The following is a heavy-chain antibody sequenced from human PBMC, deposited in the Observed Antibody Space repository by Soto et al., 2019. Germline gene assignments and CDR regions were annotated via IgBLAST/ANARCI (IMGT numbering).Heavy chain of an antibody. CDR1: GYPFPSYD. CDR2: MNPKSGNT. V-gene: IGHV1-8*01. J-gene: IGHJ4*02. D-gene: IGHD6-13*01. Sequence: ASVTFYWKASGYPFPSYDINWVRQATGQGLEWIGWMNPKSGNTGSAQKFQGRVTMTRNTSISTAYMELSSLRSEDPAVYYCARGLNSSPGYGGQGTLVTVSS. CDR3: ARGLNSSPGY.